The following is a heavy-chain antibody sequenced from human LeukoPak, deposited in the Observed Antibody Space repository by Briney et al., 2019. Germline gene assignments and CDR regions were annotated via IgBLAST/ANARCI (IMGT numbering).Heavy chain of an antibody. CDR1: GGSISSSY. CDR2: IYYSGST. D-gene: IGHD5-24*01. J-gene: IGHJ4*02. V-gene: IGHV4-59*01. Sequence: SETLSLTCTVSGGSISSSYWSWIRKPPGKGLEGIGYIYYSGSTNYNPSLKSRVTISVDTSKNQFSLKLSSVTAADTAVYYCAGSAAGATITPRDYWGQGTLVTVSS. CDR3: AGSAAGATITPRDY.